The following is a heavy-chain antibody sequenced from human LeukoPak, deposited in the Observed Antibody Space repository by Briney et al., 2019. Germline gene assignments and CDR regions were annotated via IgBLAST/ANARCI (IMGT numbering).Heavy chain of an antibody. J-gene: IGHJ5*02. D-gene: IGHD2-15*01. CDR1: GFTFSSYG. CDR3: ARDYCSGGSCYSGFDP. Sequence: PGGSLRLSCAASGFTFSSYGMHWVRQAPGKGLEWVAFIRYDGSNKYYADSVKGRFTISRDNAKNSLYLQMNSLRAEDTAVYYCARDYCSGGSCYSGFDPWGQGTLVTVSS. CDR2: IRYDGSNK. V-gene: IGHV3-30*02.